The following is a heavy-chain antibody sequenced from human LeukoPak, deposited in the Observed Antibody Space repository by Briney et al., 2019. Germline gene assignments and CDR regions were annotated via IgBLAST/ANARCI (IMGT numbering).Heavy chain of an antibody. CDR2: IGTAGDT. CDR3: ASRNRYGAYDY. Sequence: GGPLRLSCAASGFTFSSYDMHWVRQATGKGLEWVSAIGTAGDTYYPGSVKGRFTISRENAKNSLYLQMNSLRAGDTAVYYCASRNRYGAYDYWGQGTLVTVSS. J-gene: IGHJ4*02. CDR1: GFTFSSYD. D-gene: IGHD4-17*01. V-gene: IGHV3-13*01.